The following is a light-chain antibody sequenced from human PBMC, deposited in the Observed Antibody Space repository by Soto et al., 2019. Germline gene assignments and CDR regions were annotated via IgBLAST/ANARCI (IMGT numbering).Light chain of an antibody. V-gene: IGLV2-14*03. J-gene: IGLJ1*01. CDR1: SSDVGGYNF. CDR3: SSYTSSSTQV. CDR2: DVR. Sequence: QSALTQPASVSGSPGQSITISCTGTSSDVGGYNFVSWYQQHPGKVPKLMIYDVRDRPSGVSNRFSGSKSGNTASLTISGLQAEDEADYYCSSYTSSSTQVFGTGTKLTVL.